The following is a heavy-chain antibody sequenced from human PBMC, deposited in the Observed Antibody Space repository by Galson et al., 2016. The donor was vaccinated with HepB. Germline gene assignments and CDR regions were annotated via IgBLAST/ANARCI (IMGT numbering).Heavy chain of an antibody. D-gene: IGHD6-13*01. CDR3: ARVREQQLRDAFDI. V-gene: IGHV3-21*01. CDR2: ISSGSSYI. J-gene: IGHJ3*02. Sequence: SLRLSCATSGFTFTRCNMHWVRQAPGKGLEWVSSISSGSSYIYYADSVKGRFTISRDNVKKSLYLQMNSLRPEDTAVYYWARVREQQLRDAFDIWGQGTMVTVSS. CDR1: GFTFTRCN.